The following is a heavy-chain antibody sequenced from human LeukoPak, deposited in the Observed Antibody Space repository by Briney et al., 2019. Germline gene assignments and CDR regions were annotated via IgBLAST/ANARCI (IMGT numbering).Heavy chain of an antibody. CDR3: AHRRPPAAGDWFVP. CDR1: GFSLSTSGVG. J-gene: IGHJ5*02. V-gene: IGHV2-5*01. CDR2: IYWNDNE. D-gene: IGHD2-2*01. Sequence: SRPTLLNPTQTLTLTCSFSGFSLSTSGVGVSWFRQPPVKALVWLALIYWNDNEHYSPSLKSRLTITKDTSKNQVVLTMANMDPVDTATYYCAHRRPPAAGDWFVPWGQGTLVTVSS.